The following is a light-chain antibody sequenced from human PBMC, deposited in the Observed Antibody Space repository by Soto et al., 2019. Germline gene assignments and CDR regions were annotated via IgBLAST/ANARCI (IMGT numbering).Light chain of an antibody. CDR3: QQYYSYPPT. V-gene: IGKV1-5*01. CDR2: DVS. CDR1: QSISNW. J-gene: IGKJ1*01. Sequence: DIQMTQSASTLSASLGDRVTITWRASQSISNWLAWYQQKPGKALTLLIYDVSRLESGVPSRFSGSGSGTEFTLTINSLQTDDFATYYCQQYYSYPPTFGQGTKVDIK.